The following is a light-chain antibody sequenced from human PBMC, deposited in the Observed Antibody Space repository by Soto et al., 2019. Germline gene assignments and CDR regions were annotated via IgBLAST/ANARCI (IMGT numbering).Light chain of an antibody. CDR1: SSDVGAFNF. CDR3: CSYAGTSVLL. Sequence: QSALTHPRSVSGSPGQSVTISCTGTSSDVGAFNFVSWYRHHPGRAPKLMISDVTKRPSGVPDRFSGSKSGNTASLTISGLQAEYEADYYCCSYAGTSVLLFGGGTKLTVL. J-gene: IGLJ2*01. V-gene: IGLV2-11*01. CDR2: DVT.